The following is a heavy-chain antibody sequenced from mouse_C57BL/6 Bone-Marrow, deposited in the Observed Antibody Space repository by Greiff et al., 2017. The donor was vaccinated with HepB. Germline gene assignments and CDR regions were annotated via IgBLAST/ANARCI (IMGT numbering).Heavy chain of an antibody. CDR2: IYPRSGNT. CDR3: ARVGDYYGSFAWFAY. CDR1: GYTFTSYG. J-gene: IGHJ3*01. V-gene: IGHV1-81*01. Sequence: QVQLQQSGAELARPGASVKLSCKASGYTFTSYGISWVKQRTGQGLEWIGEIYPRSGNTYYNEKFKGKATLTADKSSSTAYMELRSLTSEDSAVYFCARVGDYYGSFAWFAYWGQGTLVTVSA. D-gene: IGHD1-1*01.